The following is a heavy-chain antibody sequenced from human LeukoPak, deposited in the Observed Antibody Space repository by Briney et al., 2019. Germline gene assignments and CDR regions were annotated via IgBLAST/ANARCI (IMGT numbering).Heavy chain of an antibody. J-gene: IGHJ4*02. CDR3: AKDQADCSSTSCYERGFDY. D-gene: IGHD2-2*01. V-gene: IGHV3-23*01. CDR1: GFTFSSYG. CDR2: ISGSGDST. Sequence: GGTLRLSCAASGFTFSSYGMSWVRQAPGKGLEWVSAISGSGDSTYHADSVKGRFTISRDNSKNTLYLQMNSLRAEDTAVYYCAKDQADCSSTSCYERGFDYWGQGTLVTVSP.